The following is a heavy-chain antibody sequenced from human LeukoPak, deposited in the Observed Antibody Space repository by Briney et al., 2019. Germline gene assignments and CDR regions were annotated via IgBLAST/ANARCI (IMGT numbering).Heavy chain of an antibody. CDR3: VKRVAGSRGYDY. Sequence: GGSLRLSCSASGFTFSNCAMHWVRQAPGKGLEYVSAISTDGGGTYYADSVKGRFTISRDNSKDTLFLQMSSLRPEDTAVYYCVKRVAGSRGYDYWGQGTLVTVSS. J-gene: IGHJ4*02. V-gene: IGHV3-64D*06. CDR1: GFTFSNCA. CDR2: ISTDGGGT. D-gene: IGHD3-22*01.